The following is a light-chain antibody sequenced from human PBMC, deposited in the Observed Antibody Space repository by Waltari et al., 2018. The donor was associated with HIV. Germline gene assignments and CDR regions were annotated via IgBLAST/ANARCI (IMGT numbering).Light chain of an antibody. CDR2: HND. Sequence: QSVLTQPPSVSAAPGQKVTISCSGSSSNIGSPYVSWSQHLPGTAPKLLIYHNDDRPSGIPDRFSGSRSGTSASLDITGLQTGDEADYHCGTWDSSLSTVVFGGGTKLTVL. J-gene: IGLJ3*02. CDR3: GTWDSSLSTVV. CDR1: SSNIGSPY. V-gene: IGLV1-51*01.